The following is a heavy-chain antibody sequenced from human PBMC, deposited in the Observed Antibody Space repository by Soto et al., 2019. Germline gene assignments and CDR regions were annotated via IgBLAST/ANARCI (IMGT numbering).Heavy chain of an antibody. CDR3: ARKDKSGYFNWFDP. Sequence: GESLKISSRTSGYRLTSYWIAWVRQMPGKGLEWMGIIFPSDSDTRYSPSFQGQVTISADRSTSTVFLQWASLKASDTAVYFCARKDKSGYFNWFDPWGQGTLVTSPQ. V-gene: IGHV5-51*01. J-gene: IGHJ5*02. D-gene: IGHD3-22*01. CDR1: GYRLTSYW. CDR2: IFPSDSDT.